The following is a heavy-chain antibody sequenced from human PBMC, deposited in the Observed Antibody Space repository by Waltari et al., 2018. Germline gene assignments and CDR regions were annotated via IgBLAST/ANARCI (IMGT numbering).Heavy chain of an antibody. CDR2: IYYSGST. CDR3: ARGSGQKAFDI. Sequence: QLQLQESGPGLVKPSETLSLTCTFSGGSISSSSYYWGWIRQPPGKGLEWIGSIYYSGSTYYNPSLKSRVTISVDTSKNQFSLKLSSVTAADTAVYYCARGSGQKAFDIWGQGTMVTVSS. D-gene: IGHD6-19*01. CDR1: GGSISSSSYY. J-gene: IGHJ3*02. V-gene: IGHV4-39*07.